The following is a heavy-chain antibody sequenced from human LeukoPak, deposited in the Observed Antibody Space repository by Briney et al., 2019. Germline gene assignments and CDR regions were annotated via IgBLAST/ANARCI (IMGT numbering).Heavy chain of an antibody. J-gene: IGHJ5*02. CDR3: ARDHSSSWYDINWFDP. D-gene: IGHD6-13*01. V-gene: IGHV1-2*02. Sequence: ASVKVSCKASGYTFTGYYMHWVRQAPGQGLEWMGWINPNSGGTNYAQKFQGRVTMTRDTSISTAYMELSRLRSDDTAVYYRARDHSSSWYDINWFDPWGQGTLVTVSS. CDR2: INPNSGGT. CDR1: GYTFTGYY.